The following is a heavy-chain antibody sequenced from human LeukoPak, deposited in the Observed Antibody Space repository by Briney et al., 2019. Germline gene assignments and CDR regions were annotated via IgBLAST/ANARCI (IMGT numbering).Heavy chain of an antibody. CDR2: IFDTVTT. Sequence: PSDPLSLTCTVSGGSISGYYWSWIRQPPGKGLEWIGYIFDTVTTDYNPSLKSRVTISLDTSKNQFFLRLRSVTAADTAVYYCARDAPHSSSPYYYYMDVWGKGTTVTVSS. V-gene: IGHV4-59*12. D-gene: IGHD6-13*01. CDR1: GGSISGYY. J-gene: IGHJ6*03. CDR3: ARDAPHSSSPYYYYMDV.